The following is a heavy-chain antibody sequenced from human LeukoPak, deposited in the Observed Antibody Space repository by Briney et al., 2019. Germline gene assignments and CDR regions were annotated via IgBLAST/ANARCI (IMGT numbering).Heavy chain of an antibody. CDR3: TRVTRGYGSGSYGNWFDP. CDR2: IYYSGST. D-gene: IGHD3-10*01. J-gene: IGHJ5*02. V-gene: IGHV4-31*03. CDR1: GGSISSGGYY. Sequence: SETLSLTCTVSGGSISSGGYYWSWIRQHPGKGLEWIGYIYYSGSTYYNPSLKSRVTISVDTSKNQFSLKLSSVTAADTAVYYCTRVTRGYGSGSYGNWFDPWGQRTLVTVSS.